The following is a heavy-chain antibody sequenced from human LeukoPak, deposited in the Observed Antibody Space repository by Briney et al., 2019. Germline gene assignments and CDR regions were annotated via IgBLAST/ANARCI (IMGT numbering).Heavy chain of an antibody. Sequence: GRSLRLSCAASGFTFSSYAMHWVRQAPGKGLEWVAVISYDGSNKYYADSVKGRFTISRDNSKNTLYLQMNSLRAEDTAVYYCASGRGTYFDYWGQGTLVTVSS. V-gene: IGHV3-30-3*01. CDR1: GFTFSSYA. J-gene: IGHJ4*02. CDR2: ISYDGSNK. CDR3: ASGRGTYFDY. D-gene: IGHD3-16*01.